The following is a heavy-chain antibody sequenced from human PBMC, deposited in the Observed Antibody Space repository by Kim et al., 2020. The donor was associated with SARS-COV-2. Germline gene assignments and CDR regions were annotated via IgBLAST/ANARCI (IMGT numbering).Heavy chain of an antibody. Sequence: SETLSLTCTVSGGSISSGGYYWSWMRQHPGKGLEWIGYIYYSGSTYYNPSLKSRVTISVDTSKNQFSLKLSPVTAADTAVYYCARARTPMIVVVINAFDIWGQGTLVTVSS. CDR3: ARARTPMIVVVINAFDI. CDR2: IYYSGST. CDR1: GGSISSGGYY. V-gene: IGHV4-31*03. J-gene: IGHJ3*02. D-gene: IGHD3-22*01.